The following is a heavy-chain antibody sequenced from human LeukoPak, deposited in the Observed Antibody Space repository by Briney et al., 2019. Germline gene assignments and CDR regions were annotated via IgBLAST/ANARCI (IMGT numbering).Heavy chain of an antibody. D-gene: IGHD6-13*01. V-gene: IGHV3-53*01. Sequence: GGSLRLSCAASGFTVSSNYMSWVRQAPGKGLEWVSVIYSGGSTYYADSVKGRFTISRDNSKNTLYLQMNSLRAEDTAVYYCAREGSSSWYRGSLSFDYWGQGTLVTVSS. CDR2: IYSGGST. CDR3: AREGSSSWYRGSLSFDY. CDR1: GFTVSSNY. J-gene: IGHJ4*02.